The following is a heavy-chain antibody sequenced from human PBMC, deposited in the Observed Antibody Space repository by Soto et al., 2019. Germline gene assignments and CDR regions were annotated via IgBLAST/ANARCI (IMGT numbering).Heavy chain of an antibody. CDR2: IYNSGST. V-gene: IGHV4-61*01. J-gene: IGHJ6*01. D-gene: IGHD2-15*01. CDR1: GGSVSSTSYY. CDR3: ARDVLGWNRRTPYSTGMAF. Sequence: PSETLSLTYTGSGGSVSSTSYYWSWIRQPPGKGLEWIGYIYNSGSTNYKPSLKSRVTISVDTSKNQFSLNLTSVTAADTAVYFCARDVLGWNRRTPYSTGMAFWAHCPTV.